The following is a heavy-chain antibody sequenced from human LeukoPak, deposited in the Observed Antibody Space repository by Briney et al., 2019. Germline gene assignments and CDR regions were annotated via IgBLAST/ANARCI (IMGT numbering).Heavy chain of an antibody. J-gene: IGHJ3*02. V-gene: IGHV1-69*05. D-gene: IGHD3-22*01. CDR2: IIPIFGTA. CDR3: ASRYYYDSSEDI. Sequence: SVEVSCKASGGTFSSYAISWVRQAPGQGLEWMGRIIPIFGTANYAQKFQGRVTITTDESTSTAYMELSSLRSEDTAVYYCASRYYYDSSEDIWGQGTMVTVSS. CDR1: GGTFSSYA.